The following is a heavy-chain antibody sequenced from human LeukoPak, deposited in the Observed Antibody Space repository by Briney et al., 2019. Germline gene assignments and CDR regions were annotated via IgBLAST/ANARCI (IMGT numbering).Heavy chain of an antibody. D-gene: IGHD3-16*02. V-gene: IGHV4-34*01. CDR2: INHSGST. CDR3: ARGYDYVWGSYPPYYYMDV. CDR1: GGSFSGYY. Sequence: SETLSLTCAVYGGSFSGYYWSWIRQPPGKGLEGIGEINHSGSTNYNPSLKSRVTISVDTSKNQFSLKLSSVTAADTAVYYCARGYDYVWGSYPPYYYMDVWGKGTTVTVSS. J-gene: IGHJ6*03.